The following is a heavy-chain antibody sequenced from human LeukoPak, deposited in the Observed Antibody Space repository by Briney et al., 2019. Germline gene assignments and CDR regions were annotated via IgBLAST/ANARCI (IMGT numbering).Heavy chain of an antibody. D-gene: IGHD2-2*01. J-gene: IGHJ3*02. CDR2: INPNSGGT. V-gene: IGHV1-2*02. CDR3: ARYRLSPIVVVPYAFDI. CDR1: GYTFTSYG. Sequence: ASVKVSCKASGYTFTSYGISWVRQAPGQGLEWMGWINPNSGGTNYAQKFQGRVTMTRDTSISTAYMELSRLRSDDTAVYYCARYRLSPIVVVPYAFDIWGQGTMVTVSS.